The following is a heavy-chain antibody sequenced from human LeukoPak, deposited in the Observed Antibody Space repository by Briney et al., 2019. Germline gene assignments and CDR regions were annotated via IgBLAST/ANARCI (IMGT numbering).Heavy chain of an antibody. CDR2: IYYSGST. J-gene: IGHJ4*02. Sequence: SETLSLTCTVSGGSISSSSYYWGWIRQPPGKGLEWIGSIYYSGSTYYNPSLKSRVTVSVDTSKNQFSLKLSSVTAADTAVYYCARDGYYDYVWGSYRYTLDYWGQGTLVTVSS. CDR3: ARDGYYDYVWGSYRYTLDY. D-gene: IGHD3-16*02. CDR1: GGSISSSSYY. V-gene: IGHV4-39*07.